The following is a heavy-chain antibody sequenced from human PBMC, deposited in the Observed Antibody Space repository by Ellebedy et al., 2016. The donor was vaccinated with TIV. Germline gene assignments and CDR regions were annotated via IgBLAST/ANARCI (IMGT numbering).Heavy chain of an antibody. D-gene: IGHD2-15*01. CDR3: ARDLMGRGDY. J-gene: IGHJ4*02. Sequence: GESLKISCEASGFSFDIYSMHWVRQAPGKGLEWVAVITYDGSNQHYADSVKGRFTISRDSSKNTLHLEMTSLRVEDTAMYYCARDLMGRGDYWGQGTLVTVSS. V-gene: IGHV3-30-3*01. CDR1: GFSFDIYS. CDR2: ITYDGSNQ.